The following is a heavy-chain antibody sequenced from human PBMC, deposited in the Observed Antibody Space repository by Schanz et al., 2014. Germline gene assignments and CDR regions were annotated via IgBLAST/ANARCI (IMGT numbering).Heavy chain of an antibody. J-gene: IGHJ3*01. D-gene: IGHD1-1*01. CDR3: VRDAGRDGYNLAFDV. V-gene: IGHV3-53*01. CDR1: GFTVSTNY. CDR2: LYTGGST. Sequence: EMQLVESGGGLIHPGGSLRLSCAVSGFTVSTNYMTWVRQAPGKGLECVSVLYTGGSTFYAESVRGRFFISRDSSKNTLFLHMNSLRAEDTAVYYCVRDAGRDGYNLAFDVWGQGTLVTVSS.